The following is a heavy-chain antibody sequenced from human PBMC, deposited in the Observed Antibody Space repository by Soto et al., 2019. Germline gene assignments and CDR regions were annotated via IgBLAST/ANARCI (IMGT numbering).Heavy chain of an antibody. D-gene: IGHD2-21*02. Sequence: GGSLRLSCAASGFTFSSYAMSWVRQAPGKGLEWVSAISGSGGSTYYADSVKGRFTISRDNSKNTLYLQMNSLRAEDTAVYYCAKSVNFQTADLLHRVDYYYYGMDVWGQGTTVTVSS. CDR2: ISGSGGST. CDR3: AKSVNFQTADLLHRVDYYYYGMDV. J-gene: IGHJ6*02. CDR1: GFTFSSYA. V-gene: IGHV3-23*01.